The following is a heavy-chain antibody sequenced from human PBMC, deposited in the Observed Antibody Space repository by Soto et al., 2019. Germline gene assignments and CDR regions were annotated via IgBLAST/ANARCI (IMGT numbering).Heavy chain of an antibody. CDR1: GYTLTELS. CDR2: FDPEDGET. V-gene: IGHV1-24*01. J-gene: IGHJ4*02. CDR3: ATDLGYCSGGSCDYWGQGTLVTSPQVSMPPGGSLKLSSVTAADTAVYYCARYRWIQLWFDY. Sequence: ASVKVSCKVSGYTLTELSMHWVRQATGKGLEWMGGFDPEDGETIYAQKFQGRVTMTEDTSTDTAYMELSSLRSEDTAVYYCATDLGYCSGGSCDYWGQGTLVTSPQVSMPPGGSLKLSSVTAADTAVYYCARYRWIQLWFDYWGQGTLVTVSS. D-gene: IGHD2-15*01.